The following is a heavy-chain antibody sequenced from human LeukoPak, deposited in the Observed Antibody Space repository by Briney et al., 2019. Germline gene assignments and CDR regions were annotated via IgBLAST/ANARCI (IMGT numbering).Heavy chain of an antibody. CDR1: GFTFSDYE. CDR2: ISSSGSTI. Sequence: PGGSLRLSCAASGFTFSDYEMNWVRQAPGKGLEWVSYISSSGSTIYYADSVKGRFTVSRDNAKNSLYLQMNSLRAEDTAVYYCAELGITMIGGVWGKGTTVTISS. J-gene: IGHJ6*04. D-gene: IGHD3-10*02. V-gene: IGHV3-48*03. CDR3: AELGITMIGGV.